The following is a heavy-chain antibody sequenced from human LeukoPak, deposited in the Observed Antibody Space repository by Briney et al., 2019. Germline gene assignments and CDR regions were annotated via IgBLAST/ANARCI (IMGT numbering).Heavy chain of an antibody. D-gene: IGHD5/OR15-5a*01. J-gene: IGHJ3*02. CDR3: IRGGIQVSGIDAFDI. Sequence: GGSLRLSCAASGFTFSSYDMHWVRQARGRGLEWVSAIGIAGDIYYPDSVKGRFTISRENAKHSMYLQMNSLKDGDTAVYYCIRGGIQVSGIDAFDIWGQGTMVTVSS. V-gene: IGHV3-13*01. CDR2: IGIAGDI. CDR1: GFTFSSYD.